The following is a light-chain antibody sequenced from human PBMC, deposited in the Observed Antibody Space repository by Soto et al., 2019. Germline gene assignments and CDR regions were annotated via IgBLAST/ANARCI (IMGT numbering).Light chain of an antibody. V-gene: IGKV3-15*01. Sequence: LMTQSPAILSVSPGERVTLSCRASQDVGINLAWYQKKHGHAPMLVVYGASTRATAFPARLSGSGSGTEFTLTIGSVQSEDLAVYYCHQYNYWPGTFGQGTKLEIK. J-gene: IGKJ2*01. CDR3: HQYNYWPGT. CDR1: QDVGIN. CDR2: GAS.